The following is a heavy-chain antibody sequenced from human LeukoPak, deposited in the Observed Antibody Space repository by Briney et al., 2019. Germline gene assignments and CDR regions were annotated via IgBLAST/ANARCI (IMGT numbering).Heavy chain of an antibody. V-gene: IGHV3-23*01. Sequence: PGGSLRLSCAASGFTFSSNAMAWVRQAPGKGLEWVSAIRGSGSDTYYADSVKGRFSISRDNSRNTLSLQTNSLRAEDTAVYYCAKASAPSLYYYDSSGVPPYFDYWGQGTLVTVSS. D-gene: IGHD3-22*01. CDR2: IRGSGSDT. J-gene: IGHJ4*02. CDR3: AKASAPSLYYYDSSGVPPYFDY. CDR1: GFTFSSNA.